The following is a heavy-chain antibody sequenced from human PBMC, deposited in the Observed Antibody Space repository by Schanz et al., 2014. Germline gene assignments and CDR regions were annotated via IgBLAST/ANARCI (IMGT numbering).Heavy chain of an antibody. J-gene: IGHJ4*02. V-gene: IGHV1-69*02. Sequence: QVQLVQSGAEVKKPGSSVKVSCKASGGTFSTYTISWVRQAPGQGLEWMGRIIPILGIANYAQKFQGRVTITADKSTFTAYMDVSSLRSEDTAVYYCARAPTAYCSDTSCLGTPFDYWGRGTLVTVSS. CDR2: IIPILGIA. CDR1: GGTFSTYT. CDR3: ARAPTAYCSDTSCLGTPFDY. D-gene: IGHD2-2*01.